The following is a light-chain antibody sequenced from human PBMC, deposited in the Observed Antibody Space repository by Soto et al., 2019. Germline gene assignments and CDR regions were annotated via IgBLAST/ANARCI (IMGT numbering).Light chain of an antibody. CDR2: AAS. Sequence: IQLTQSPSSLSASLGDRVTITCRASQGISSYLAWYQQKPGKAPKLLIYAASTLQSGVPSRFSGSGSGTDFTLTISSLQPEDFATYYCQQLNSYRLTFGGGTKVDIK. CDR1: QGISSY. J-gene: IGKJ4*01. CDR3: QQLNSYRLT. V-gene: IGKV1-9*01.